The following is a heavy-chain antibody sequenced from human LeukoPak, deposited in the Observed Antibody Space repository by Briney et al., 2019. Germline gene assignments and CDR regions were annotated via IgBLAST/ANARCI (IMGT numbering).Heavy chain of an antibody. V-gene: IGHV4-59*01. J-gene: IGHJ6*03. CDR3: ARAHMITSYYYYYYMDV. CDR2: VHYSGST. Sequence: GSLRLSCAASGFTFSNAWMSWVRQPPGKGLEWIAGVHYSGSTYYNPSLKSRVTISVDTSKNQFSLKLSSVTAADTAVYYCARAHMITSYYYYYYMDVWGKGTTVTVSS. CDR1: GFTFSNAW. D-gene: IGHD3-16*01.